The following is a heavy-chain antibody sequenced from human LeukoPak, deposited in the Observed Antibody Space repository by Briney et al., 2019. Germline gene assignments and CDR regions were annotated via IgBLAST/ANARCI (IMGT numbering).Heavy chain of an antibody. V-gene: IGHV3-73*01. CDR3: STGQDG. J-gene: IGHJ4*02. CDR1: GLTFSDSA. D-gene: IGHD5-24*01. Sequence: HPGGPQKLSCAASGLTFSDSAVHWVRQASGKGLEWVGRIRSRANSYVTAYAASVKGRFIISRDDSKNTAYLQVNSLKTEDTAVYYCSTGQDGWGQGTLVIVSS. CDR2: IRSRANSYVT.